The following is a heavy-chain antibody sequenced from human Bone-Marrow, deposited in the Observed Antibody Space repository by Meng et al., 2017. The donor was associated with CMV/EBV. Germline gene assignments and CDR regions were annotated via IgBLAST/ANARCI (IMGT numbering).Heavy chain of an antibody. D-gene: IGHD3-16*01. Sequence: ASVKVSCKASGYTFTSYGISWVRQAPGQGLEWMGWISAYNGNTNYAQKLQGRVTMTTDTSTSTAYMELRSLRSDDTAVYYCAREHIMITFGGDSFYDYWGQGTMVTVSS. CDR1: GYTFTSYG. J-gene: IGHJ4*02. V-gene: IGHV1-18*01. CDR2: ISAYNGNT. CDR3: AREHIMITFGGDSFYDY.